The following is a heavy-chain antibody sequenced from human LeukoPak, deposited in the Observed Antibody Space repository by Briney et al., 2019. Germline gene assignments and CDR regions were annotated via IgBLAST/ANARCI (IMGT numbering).Heavy chain of an antibody. J-gene: IGHJ3*02. CDR2: IKQDGSEK. D-gene: IGHD2-2*01. CDR3: ARESLGYCSSTSCYDAFDI. V-gene: IGHV3-7*01. CDR1: GFTFSSYW. Sequence: QTGGSLRLSCAASGFTFSSYWMSWVRQAPGKGLEWVANIKQDGSEKYYVDSVKGRFTISRDNAKNSLYLQMNSLRAEDTAVYYCARESLGYCSSTSCYDAFDIWGQGTMVTVSS.